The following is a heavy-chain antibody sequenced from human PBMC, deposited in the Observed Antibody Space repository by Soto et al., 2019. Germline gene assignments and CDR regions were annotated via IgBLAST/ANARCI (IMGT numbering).Heavy chain of an antibody. CDR2: TYYRSKWYN. J-gene: IGHJ6*03. CDR3: ARDRAPLGGYYYYYMDV. Sequence: SPTLSLTCAISGDSVSSNSAAWNWIRQSPSRGLEWLGRTYYRSKWYNDYAVSVKSRITINPDTSKNQFSLQLNSVTPEDTAVYYCARDRAPLGGYYYYYMDVWGKGTTVTVSS. CDR1: GDSVSSNSAA. D-gene: IGHD3-16*01. V-gene: IGHV6-1*01.